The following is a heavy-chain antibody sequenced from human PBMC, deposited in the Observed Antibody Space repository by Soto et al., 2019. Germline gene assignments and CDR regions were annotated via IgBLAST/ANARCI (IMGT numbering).Heavy chain of an antibody. J-gene: IGHJ5*02. Sequence: QLVESGGGLVQPGGSLRLSCAASGFTFSSYWLHWVRQAPGEGLVWFSRINPDGGRTNYADSVKGRFTISRDNAKNTLYLQMDSLRAEDTAVYYGARVKLGSYDWVDPWGQGTLVTVSS. CDR2: INPDGGRT. CDR1: GFTFSSYW. D-gene: IGHD3-16*01. CDR3: ARVKLGSYDWVDP. V-gene: IGHV3-74*01.